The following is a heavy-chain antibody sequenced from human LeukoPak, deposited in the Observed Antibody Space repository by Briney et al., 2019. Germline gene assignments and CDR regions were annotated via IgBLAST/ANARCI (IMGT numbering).Heavy chain of an antibody. J-gene: IGHJ3*02. CDR2: IIPIFGTA. CDR1: GGTFSSYA. Sequence: SVKVSCKASGGTFSSYAISWVRLAPGQGLEWMGGIIPIFGTANYAQKFQGRVTITADKSTSTAYMELSSLRSEDTAVYYCATALILGYCSSTSCKEVADAFDIWGQGTMVTVSS. CDR3: ATALILGYCSSTSCKEVADAFDI. D-gene: IGHD2-2*01. V-gene: IGHV1-69*06.